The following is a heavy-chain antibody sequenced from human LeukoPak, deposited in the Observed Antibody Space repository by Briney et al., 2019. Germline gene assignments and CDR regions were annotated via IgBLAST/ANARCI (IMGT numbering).Heavy chain of an antibody. CDR1: GFTFSSYW. D-gene: IGHD2-15*01. Sequence: PGGSLRLSCAPSGFTFSSYWMHWVRQAPGKGLVWVSRINSDGSSTSYADSVKGRFTISRDNAKNTLYLQMNSLRAEDTAVYYCARSFGGGLNYYGMDVWGQGTTVTVSS. CDR3: ARSFGGGLNYYGMDV. J-gene: IGHJ6*02. CDR2: INSDGSST. V-gene: IGHV3-74*01.